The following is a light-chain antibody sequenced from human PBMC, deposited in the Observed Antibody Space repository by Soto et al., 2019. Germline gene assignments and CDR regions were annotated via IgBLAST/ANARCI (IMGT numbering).Light chain of an antibody. CDR3: SSYTSSSTYV. CDR1: SSDVGAYNY. J-gene: IGLJ1*01. V-gene: IGLV2-14*01. CDR2: DVS. Sequence: LTQPASVSGSPGESITISCTGTSSDVGAYNYVSWYQQDPGKAPKLMIYDVSSRPSGVSNRFSGSKSGHTASLTISGLQAEDEADYYCSSYTSSSTYVFGTGTKVTVL.